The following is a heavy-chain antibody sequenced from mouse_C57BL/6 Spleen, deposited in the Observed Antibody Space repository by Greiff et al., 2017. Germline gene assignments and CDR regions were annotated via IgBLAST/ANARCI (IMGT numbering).Heavy chain of an antibody. D-gene: IGHD2-3*01. CDR1: GYAFTNYL. CDR3: ARGVFIYDGYYYFDY. CDR2: INPGSGGT. J-gene: IGHJ2*01. Sequence: QVQLQQSGAELVRPGTSVKVSCKASGYAFTNYLIEWVKQRPGQGLEWIGVINPGSGGTNYNEKFKGKATLTAEKSSSTAYMQLSSLTSEDSAVYFCARGVFIYDGYYYFDYWGQGTTLTVSS. V-gene: IGHV1-54*01.